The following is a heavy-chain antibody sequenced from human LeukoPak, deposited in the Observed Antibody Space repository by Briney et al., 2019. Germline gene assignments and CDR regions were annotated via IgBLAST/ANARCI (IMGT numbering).Heavy chain of an antibody. Sequence: GGSLRLSCTASGSTFGDYAMSWFRQAPGKGLEWVGFIGNKAYSGSTKYAASVKGRFIISRDDSKSIAYLQMNSLNTEDTAVYYCSRGGGSGRYYFDYWGQGAPVTVS. J-gene: IGHJ4*02. CDR2: IGNKAYSGST. CDR3: SRGGGSGRYYFDY. CDR1: GSTFGDYA. V-gene: IGHV3-49*03. D-gene: IGHD6-19*01.